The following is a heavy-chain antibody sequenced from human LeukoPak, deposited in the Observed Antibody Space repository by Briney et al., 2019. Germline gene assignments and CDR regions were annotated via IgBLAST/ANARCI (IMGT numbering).Heavy chain of an antibody. Sequence: GGSLRLSCAASGFTFSSYAMSWVRQAPGKGLQWVSTISGGNTYYAGSVKGRFTISRDNSKNTVYLQMNSLRAEDTAVYYCAKRGESGTKYFDYWGQGTLVTVSS. CDR3: AKRGESGTKYFDY. CDR1: GFTFSSYA. D-gene: IGHD1-1*01. CDR2: ISGGNT. V-gene: IGHV3-23*01. J-gene: IGHJ4*02.